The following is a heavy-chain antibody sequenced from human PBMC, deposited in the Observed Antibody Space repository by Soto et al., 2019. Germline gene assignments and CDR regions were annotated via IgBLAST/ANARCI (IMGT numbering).Heavy chain of an antibody. D-gene: IGHD6-19*01. CDR2: IYYSGST. V-gene: IGHV4-59*08. CDR3: ARHDSGGWYVDY. CDR1: GGSISSYC. J-gene: IGHJ4*02. Sequence: QVQLQESGPGLVKPSETLSLTCTVSGGSISSYCWTWIRQSPGKGLEWIGYIYYSGSTNYNPSLKSRVTISLDRSKNQFSLKLSSVTAADTAVYYCARHDSGGWYVDYRGQGTLVTVSS.